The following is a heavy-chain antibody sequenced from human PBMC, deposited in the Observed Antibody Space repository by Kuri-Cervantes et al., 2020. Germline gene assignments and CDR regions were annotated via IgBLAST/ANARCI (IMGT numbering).Heavy chain of an antibody. CDR2: IKHDVSEK. CDR1: GFSFSNYW. V-gene: IGHV3-7*01. Sequence: GESLKISCAASGFSFSNYWMTWVRQAPGKGLEWVASIKHDVSEKHFVDSVKGRFSISRDNARNSLFLQMNSLRAEDTAFYYCASTTSTSGPTPGPFDFWGQGTLVTVSS. D-gene: IGHD2-2*01. J-gene: IGHJ4*02. CDR3: ASTTSTSGPTPGPFDF.